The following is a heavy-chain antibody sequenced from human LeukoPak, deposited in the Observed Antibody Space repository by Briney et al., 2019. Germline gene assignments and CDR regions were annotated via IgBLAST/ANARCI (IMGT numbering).Heavy chain of an antibody. V-gene: IGHV4-4*02. D-gene: IGHD4-23*01. J-gene: IGHJ4*02. CDR3: ARDLLNEGNHLDY. Sequence: SGTLSLTCGVSGGSISSGIRWSWVRQPPGKGLEWIGEIHHEGSTKYSPSLKSRVTISVDKSKNQFSLKLNSVTAADTAVYYCARDLLNEGNHLDYWGQGTLVTVSS. CDR1: GGSISSGIR. CDR2: IHHEGST.